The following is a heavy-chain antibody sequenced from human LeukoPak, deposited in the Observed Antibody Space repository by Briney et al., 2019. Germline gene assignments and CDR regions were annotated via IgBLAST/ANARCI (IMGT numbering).Heavy chain of an antibody. CDR1: GGSISSGSYY. CDR2: IYYSGST. D-gene: IGHD5-18*01. J-gene: IGHJ6*03. CDR3: ARVIEGGYSYGSYYYYMDV. V-gene: IGHV4-61*01. Sequence: SQTLSLTCTVSGGSISSGSYYWGWIRQPPGKGLEWIGFIYYSGSTNYNPSLKSRVTISVDTSKNQFSLKLSSVTAADTAVYYCARVIEGGYSYGSYYYYMDVWGKGTTVAISS.